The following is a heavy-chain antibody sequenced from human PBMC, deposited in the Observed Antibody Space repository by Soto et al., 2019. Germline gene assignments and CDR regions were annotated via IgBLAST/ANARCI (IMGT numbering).Heavy chain of an antibody. CDR1: GGTFSSYT. CDR3: ARDHIVVVPAATLNYYYYGMDV. Sequence: GASVKVSCKASGGTFSSYTISWARQAPGQGLEWMGGIIPIFGTANYAQKFQGRVTITADESTSTAYMELSSLRSEDTAVYYCARDHIVVVPAATLNYYYYGMDVWGQGTTVTVSS. V-gene: IGHV1-69*13. CDR2: IIPIFGTA. J-gene: IGHJ6*02. D-gene: IGHD2-2*01.